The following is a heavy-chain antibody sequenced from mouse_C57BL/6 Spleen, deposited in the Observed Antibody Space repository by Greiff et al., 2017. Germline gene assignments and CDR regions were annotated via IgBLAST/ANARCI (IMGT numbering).Heavy chain of an antibody. J-gene: IGHJ2*01. CDR1: GFTFSDYG. Sequence: EVKLVESGGGLVKPGGSLKLSCAASGFTFSDYGMHWVRQAPEKGLEWVAYISSGSSTIYYADTVKGRFTISRDNAKNTLFLQMTSLRSEDTAMYYCARGANWHFDYWGQGTTLTVSS. CDR3: ARGANWHFDY. CDR2: ISSGSSTI. D-gene: IGHD4-1*01. V-gene: IGHV5-17*01.